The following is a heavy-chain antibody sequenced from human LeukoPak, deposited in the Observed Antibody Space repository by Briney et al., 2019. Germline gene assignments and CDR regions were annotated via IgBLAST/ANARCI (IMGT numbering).Heavy chain of an antibody. CDR3: ARDHSRNVGGLDAFDI. V-gene: IGHV3-11*01. CDR2: ISSSGSTI. D-gene: IGHD1-14*01. J-gene: IGHJ3*02. Sequence: PGGSLRLSCAASGFTYSDYYMSWIRQAPGKGLEWVSYISSSGSTIYYADSVKGRFTISRDNAKNSLYLQMNSLRAEDTAVYYCARDHSRNVGGLDAFDIWGQGTMVTVSS. CDR1: GFTYSDYY.